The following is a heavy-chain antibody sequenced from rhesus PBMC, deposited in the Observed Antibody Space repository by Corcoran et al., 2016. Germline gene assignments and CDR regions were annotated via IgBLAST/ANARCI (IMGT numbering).Heavy chain of an antibody. Sequence: QLQLQESGPGLVKPSETLSVTCAVSGGSISSSYWSWIRQAPGKGLEWIGYIYGSGSSTNYNPSLKNRVTLSVDTSKNQLSLKLSSVTTADTAVYYCARDRCTGSGCYGTFDYWGQGVLVTVSS. CDR1: GGSISSSY. V-gene: IGHV4-169*02. D-gene: IGHD2-21*01. CDR2: IYGSGSST. CDR3: ARDRCTGSGCYGTFDY. J-gene: IGHJ4*01.